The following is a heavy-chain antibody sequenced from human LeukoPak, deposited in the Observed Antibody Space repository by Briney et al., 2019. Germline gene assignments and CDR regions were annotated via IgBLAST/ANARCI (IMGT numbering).Heavy chain of an antibody. CDR1: GYSFTAFY. CDR2: IHPRSGET. J-gene: IGHJ4*02. V-gene: IGHV1-2*02. CDR3: ARDGEYGTGSYYRGCFDY. D-gene: IGHD3-10*01. Sequence: ASVKVSCKASGYSFTAFYIHWVRQAPGQGLEWMGWIHPRSGETNYAYKFRGRVTMTRDTSISTTYMDMGSLGSDDTAVYYCARDGEYGTGSYYRGCFDYWGQGTLVTVSS.